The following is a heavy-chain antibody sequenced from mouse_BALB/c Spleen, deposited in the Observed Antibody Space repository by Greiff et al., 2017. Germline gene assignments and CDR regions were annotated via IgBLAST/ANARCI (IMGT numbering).Heavy chain of an antibody. CDR1: GFTFSSYG. CDR2: INSNGGST. Sequence: EVHLVESGGGLVQPGGSLKLSCAASGFTFSSYGMSWVRQTPDKRLELVATINSNGGSTYYPDSVKGRFTISRDNAKNTLYLQMSSLKSEDTAMYYCARDTGREYAMDYWGQGTSVTVSS. V-gene: IGHV5-6-3*01. J-gene: IGHJ4*01. CDR3: ARDTGREYAMDY. D-gene: IGHD1-1*01.